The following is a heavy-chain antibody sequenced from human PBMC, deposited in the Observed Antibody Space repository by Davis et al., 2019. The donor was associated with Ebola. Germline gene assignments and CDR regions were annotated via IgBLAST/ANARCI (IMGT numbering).Heavy chain of an antibody. Sequence: QVSCKAYGYSFDTFWTASVRQLPGKGLEWMGIIYPFDSDAKYSPSFQGHVTISADKSINTAYLQWSSLKASDPAMYYCARSRAARGGDAFDLWGQGTMVTVSS. J-gene: IGHJ3*01. D-gene: IGHD3-10*01. V-gene: IGHV5-51*01. CDR1: GYSFDTFW. CDR2: IYPFDSDA. CDR3: ARSRAARGGDAFDL.